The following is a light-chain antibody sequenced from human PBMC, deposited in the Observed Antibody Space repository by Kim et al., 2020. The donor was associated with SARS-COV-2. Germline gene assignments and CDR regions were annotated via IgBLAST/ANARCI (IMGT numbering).Light chain of an antibody. Sequence: PGDRATLSCRASQRVRARYLAWYQQKPGQAPRLLSYSTSIRATGISDRFSGSGAGTDFTLSISRLEPEDFAVYYCQQYGDSPRWSFGQGTKVDIK. V-gene: IGKV3-20*01. CDR3: QQYGDSPRWS. CDR2: STS. CDR1: QRVRARY. J-gene: IGKJ1*01.